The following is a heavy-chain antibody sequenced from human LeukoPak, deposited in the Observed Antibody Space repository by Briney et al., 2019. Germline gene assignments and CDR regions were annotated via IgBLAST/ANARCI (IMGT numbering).Heavy chain of an antibody. J-gene: IGHJ4*02. D-gene: IGHD5/OR15-5a*01. CDR2: INQDGSEK. CDR3: ARGRSFYFT. Sequence: GGSVRLSCAGSGFIFSSNWMTWVRQAPGKGLEWVANINQDGSEKNHVDSVKGRFTISRDNAKESVYLQMNSLRDEDRAVYYCARGRSFYFTWGQGTLVTVSS. V-gene: IGHV3-7*01. CDR1: GFIFSSNW.